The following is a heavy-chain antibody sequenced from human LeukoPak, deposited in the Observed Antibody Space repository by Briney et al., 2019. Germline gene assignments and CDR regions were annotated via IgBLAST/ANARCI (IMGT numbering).Heavy chain of an antibody. CDR2: IKQDGSQK. J-gene: IGHJ3*02. CDR1: GFTFSSYW. V-gene: IGHV3-7*03. CDR3: AVVYGDYNPGAFDI. D-gene: IGHD4-17*01. Sequence: GGSLRLSCAASGFTFSSYWMSWVRQAPGKGLEWVANIKQDGSQKYYVDSVKGRFTISRDNSKNTLYLQMNSLRAEDTAVYYCAVVYGDYNPGAFDIWGQGTMVTVSS.